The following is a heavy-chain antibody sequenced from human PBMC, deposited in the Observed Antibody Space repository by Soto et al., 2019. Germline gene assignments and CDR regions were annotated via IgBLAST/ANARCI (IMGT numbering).Heavy chain of an antibody. Sequence: QGQLVQSGAAVKKPGASVKVSCKASGYSFTRHDINWVRQSPGQGLEWMGWINPSFGNTGYAQRFLGRLTITTDNSTSTAYMELSGLKSEDTARYYRTREVILFSGVSVFYGMDVWGQGTTVTIPS. CDR3: TREVILFSGVSVFYGMDV. CDR2: INPSFGNT. CDR1: GYSFTRHD. D-gene: IGHD3-3*01. J-gene: IGHJ6*02. V-gene: IGHV1-8*01.